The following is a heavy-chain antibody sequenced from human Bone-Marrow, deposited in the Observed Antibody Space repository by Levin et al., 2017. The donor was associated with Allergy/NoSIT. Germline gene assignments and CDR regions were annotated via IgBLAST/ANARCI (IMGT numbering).Heavy chain of an antibody. CDR3: ARDPAVTRDGYSDL. CDR1: GFAFTDYY. J-gene: IGHJ2*01. Sequence: ASVKVSCKASGFAFTDYYMHWVRQAPGQGLEWLGWINPNNGATKYALKFQDRVTMTRDTSISTAYMEFRRLRSDDTAVFYCARDPAVTRDGYSDLWGRGTLVSVSS. CDR2: INPNNGAT. D-gene: IGHD4-17*01. V-gene: IGHV1-2*02.